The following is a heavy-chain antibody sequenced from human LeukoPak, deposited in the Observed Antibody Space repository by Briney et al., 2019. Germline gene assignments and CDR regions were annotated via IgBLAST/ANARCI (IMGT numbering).Heavy chain of an antibody. Sequence: GGSLRLSCAASGFTFSSYSMNWVRQAPGKGLEWVSAISGSADSTYYADSVKGQFAISRDNSKNTLYLQMNSLRAEDTAVYFCAKDRARGGTTDFDYWGQGTLVTVSS. CDR3: AKDRARGGTTDFDY. CDR1: GFTFSSYS. J-gene: IGHJ4*02. CDR2: ISGSADST. D-gene: IGHD1-7*01. V-gene: IGHV3-23*01.